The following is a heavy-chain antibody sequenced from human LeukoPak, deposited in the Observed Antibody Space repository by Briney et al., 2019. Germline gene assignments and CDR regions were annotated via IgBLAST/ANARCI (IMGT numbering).Heavy chain of an antibody. D-gene: IGHD2-21*02. CDR2: IIPILGTA. CDR3: ATSPTSDPPGY. Sequence: SVKVSCKAYGGTFSTYAISWVRQAPGQGLEWMGGIIPILGTANYAQKFQGRVTITADESTSTAYMELSSLRSEDTAVYYCATSPTSDPPGYWGQGTLVTVSS. J-gene: IGHJ4*02. V-gene: IGHV1-69*13. CDR1: GGTFSTYA.